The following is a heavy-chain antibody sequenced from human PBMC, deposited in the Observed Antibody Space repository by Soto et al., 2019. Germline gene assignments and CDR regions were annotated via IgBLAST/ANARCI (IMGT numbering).Heavy chain of an antibody. CDR1: GYTFTSYA. Sequence: ASVKVSCKASGYTFTSYAMHWVRQAPGQRLEWLGWINAGNGNTKYSQKFQGRVTITRDTSASTAYMELSSLRSEDTAVYYCARDRGGIVVVPAPAGYYGMDVWGQGTTVTVS. CDR3: ARDRGGIVVVPAPAGYYGMDV. CDR2: INAGNGNT. D-gene: IGHD2-2*01. J-gene: IGHJ6*02. V-gene: IGHV1-3*01.